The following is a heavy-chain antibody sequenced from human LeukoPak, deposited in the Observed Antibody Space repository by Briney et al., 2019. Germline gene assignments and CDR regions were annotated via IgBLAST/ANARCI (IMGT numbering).Heavy chain of an antibody. V-gene: IGHV1-8*01. CDR3: ARVGSGYADY. CDR1: GCTFTSYG. Sequence: ASVTVSCKASGCTFTSYGINWVRQAPGQGLEWMGWMNPNSGNTGYAQKFQGRVTMTRNTSISTAYMELSSLRSEDTAVYYCARVGSGYADYWGQGTLVTVSS. J-gene: IGHJ4*02. D-gene: IGHD5-12*01. CDR2: MNPNSGNT.